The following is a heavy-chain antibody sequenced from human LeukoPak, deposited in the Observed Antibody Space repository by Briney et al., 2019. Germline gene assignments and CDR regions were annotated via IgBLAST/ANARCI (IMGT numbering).Heavy chain of an antibody. V-gene: IGHV3-74*01. CDR2: INSDGRIT. CDR3: ARVGVPQYAFDI. Sequence: GGSLRLSCAASGFSFSTYWMHWVRQVPGKGPVWVSRINSDGRITSYADSVKGRFTISRDNAKNTLYLQMNSLRAENTAVYSCARVGVPQYAFDIWGQGTWVTVSS. D-gene: IGHD2-2*01. CDR1: GFSFSTYW. J-gene: IGHJ3*02.